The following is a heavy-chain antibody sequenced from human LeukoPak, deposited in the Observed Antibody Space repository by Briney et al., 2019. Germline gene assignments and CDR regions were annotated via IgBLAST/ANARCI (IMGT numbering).Heavy chain of an antibody. J-gene: IGHJ3*02. D-gene: IGHD3-22*01. CDR2: ICYSGST. CDR3: ASYYDSSGYPFRLDAFDI. Sequence: PSETLSLTCTVSGGSISSYYWSWIRQPPGKGLEWIGYICYSGSTNYNPSLKSRVTISVDTSKNQFSLKLSSVTAADTAVYYCASYYDSSGYPFRLDAFDIWGQGTMVTVSS. CDR1: GGSISSYY. V-gene: IGHV4-59*01.